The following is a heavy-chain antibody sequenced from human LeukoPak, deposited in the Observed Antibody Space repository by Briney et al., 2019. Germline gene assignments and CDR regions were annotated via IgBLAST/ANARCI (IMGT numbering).Heavy chain of an antibody. J-gene: IGHJ3*02. CDR1: GGSISSSSYY. CDR3: AREDIVLVPAAKRWAFDI. CDR2: TYYSGST. Sequence: PSETLSLTCTVSGGSISSSSYYWGWIRQPPGKGLEWIGSTYYSGSTYYNPSLKSRVTISVDTSKNQFSLKLSSVTAADTAVYYCAREDIVLVPAAKRWAFDIWGQGTMVTVSS. D-gene: IGHD2-2*01. V-gene: IGHV4-39*07.